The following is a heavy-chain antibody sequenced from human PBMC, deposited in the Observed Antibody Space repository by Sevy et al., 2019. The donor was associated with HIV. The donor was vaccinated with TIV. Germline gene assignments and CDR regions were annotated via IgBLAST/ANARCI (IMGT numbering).Heavy chain of an antibody. CDR2: MSYDGSTR. Sequence: GGSLRLSCAASGFSISPYAIHWVRQAPGKGLEWVALMSYDGSTRYYADSAKGRFAISKDNSKNTLYLQMNSLRIEDTAIYYCARDAGYSTSWYAGYWGQGTLVTVSS. J-gene: IGHJ4*02. V-gene: IGHV3-30*09. CDR3: ARDAGYSTSWYAGY. D-gene: IGHD6-13*01. CDR1: GFSISPYA.